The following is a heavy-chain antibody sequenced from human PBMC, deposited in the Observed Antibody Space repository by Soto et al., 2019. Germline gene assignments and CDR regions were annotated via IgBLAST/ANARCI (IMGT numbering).Heavy chain of an antibody. J-gene: IGHJ5*01. Sequence: QITLKESGPALVEPTQTLTLTCSFSGFSLSDSGVGVGWFRQAPGKALECLGIIYWDNDRRYNPSLKDRLNIAKDTSKSQVVVTKTYMEPVDTGTYYCAHRVSYSASWDVGWCDSWGQGSPVTVS. CDR1: GFSLSDSGVG. V-gene: IGHV2-5*02. D-gene: IGHD3-10*01. CDR2: IYWDNDR. CDR3: AHRVSYSASWDVGWCDS.